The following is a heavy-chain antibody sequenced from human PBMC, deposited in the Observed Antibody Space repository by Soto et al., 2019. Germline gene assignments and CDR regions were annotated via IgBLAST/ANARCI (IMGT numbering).Heavy chain of an antibody. CDR2: ISYDGSNK. V-gene: IGHV3-30*18. CDR1: GFTFSSYG. Sequence: PGGSLRLSCAASGFTFSSYGMHWVRQAPGKGLEWVAVISYDGSNKYYADSVKGRFTISRDNSKNTLYLQMNSLRAEDTAVYYCAKVTVGATRNYYYGMDVWGQGTTVTAP. J-gene: IGHJ6*02. D-gene: IGHD1-26*01. CDR3: AKVTVGATRNYYYGMDV.